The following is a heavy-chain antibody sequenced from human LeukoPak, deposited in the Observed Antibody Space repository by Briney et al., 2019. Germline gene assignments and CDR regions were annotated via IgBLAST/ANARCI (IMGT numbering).Heavy chain of an antibody. D-gene: IGHD3-3*01. CDR1: GGSISSSSYY. V-gene: IGHV4-39*01. CDR3: ASQGVGIFGVVIPGPHGAFDI. CDR2: IYYSGST. J-gene: IGHJ3*02. Sequence: SETLSLTCTVSGGSISSSSYYWGWIRQPPGKGLEWIGSIYYSGSTYYNPSLKSRVTISVDTSKNQFSLKLSSVTAADTAVYYCASQGVGIFGVVIPGPHGAFDIWGQGTMVTVSS.